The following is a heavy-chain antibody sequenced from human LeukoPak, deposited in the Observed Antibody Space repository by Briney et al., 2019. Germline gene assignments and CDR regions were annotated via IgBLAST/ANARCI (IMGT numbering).Heavy chain of an antibody. CDR1: GDSISSNDDY. Sequence: PSQTLSPTCTVSGDSISSNDDYWSWIRQHPGNGLEWVGYIYYSGSTYYNPSLKSRVTISVDTSKNQFSLKLSSVTAADTAVYYCARGHRNYDSSGYLRVDAFDIWGQGTMVTVSS. V-gene: IGHV4-31*03. CDR3: ARGHRNYDSSGYLRVDAFDI. D-gene: IGHD3-22*01. CDR2: IYYSGST. J-gene: IGHJ3*02.